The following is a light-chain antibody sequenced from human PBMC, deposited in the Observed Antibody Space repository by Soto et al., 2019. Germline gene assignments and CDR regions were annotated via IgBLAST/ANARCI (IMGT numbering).Light chain of an antibody. V-gene: IGKV1-39*01. CDR3: QQSYSTPYT. J-gene: IGKJ2*01. Sequence: DIQMTQSPSSLSASVGDRVTITCRARQTFTNSLRWFQQKPGKAPNLLIYAASSLQSGVPSRFSGSGSGTDFPLTISSLQPENFATHYCQQSYSTPYTFGQGTKLQIK. CDR2: AAS. CDR1: QTFTNS.